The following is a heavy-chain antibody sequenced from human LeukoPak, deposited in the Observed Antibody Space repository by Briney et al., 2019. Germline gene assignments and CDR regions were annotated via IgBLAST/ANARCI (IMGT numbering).Heavy chain of an antibody. J-gene: IGHJ3*02. Sequence: GGSLRLSCAASGFTFSNYWMHWVRQAPGKGLEWVSGISWNSGSIGYADSVKGRFTISRDNAKNSLYLRMNSLRAEDTALYYCAKDREYSSSWYAFDIWGQGTMVTVSS. CDR1: GFTFSNYW. V-gene: IGHV3-9*01. CDR2: ISWNSGSI. CDR3: AKDREYSSSWYAFDI. D-gene: IGHD6-13*01.